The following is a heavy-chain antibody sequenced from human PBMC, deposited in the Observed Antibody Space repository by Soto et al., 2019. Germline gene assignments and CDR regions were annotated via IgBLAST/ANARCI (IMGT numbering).Heavy chain of an antibody. Sequence: QITLKESGPTLVEPTQTLTLTCSFSGFSLTNSGVGVGWFRQAPGKALECLGIIYWDNDRRYNPSLKTRLTITEATSTNQIVLTMTYIEPVDTGTYYCAHRVTYSDSWDVGWFASWGQGTPVTVS. D-gene: IGHD2-15*01. CDR2: IYWDNDR. CDR1: GFSLTNSGVG. J-gene: IGHJ5*01. V-gene: IGHV2-5*02. CDR3: AHRVTYSDSWDVGWFAS.